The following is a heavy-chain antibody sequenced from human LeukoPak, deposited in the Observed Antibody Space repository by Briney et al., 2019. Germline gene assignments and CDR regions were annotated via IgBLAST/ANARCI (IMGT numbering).Heavy chain of an antibody. V-gene: IGHV1-2*02. J-gene: IGHJ4*02. D-gene: IGHD4-11*01. CDR1: GYTFTGYY. CDR2: INPNSGGT. Sequence: ASVRVSCKASGYTFTGYYMHWVRQAPGQGLEWMGWINPNSGGTNYAQKFQGRVTMTRDTSISTAYMELSRLRSDDTAVYYCAREEVTTVTTLSRIGYFDYWGQGTLVTVSS. CDR3: AREEVTTVTTLSRIGYFDY.